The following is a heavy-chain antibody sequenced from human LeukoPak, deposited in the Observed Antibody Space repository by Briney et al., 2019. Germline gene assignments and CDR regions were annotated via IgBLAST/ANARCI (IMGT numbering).Heavy chain of an antibody. D-gene: IGHD2-2*02. V-gene: IGHV4-31*03. Sequence: SETLSLTCTVSGGSISSGGYYWSWIRQHPGKGLEWIVYIYYSGSTYYNPSLKGRVTISVDTSKNQFSLKLSSVTAADTAVYYCARECSSTSCYSGTNSDYWGQGTLVTVSS. J-gene: IGHJ4*02. CDR2: IYYSGST. CDR1: GGSISSGGYY. CDR3: ARECSSTSCYSGTNSDY.